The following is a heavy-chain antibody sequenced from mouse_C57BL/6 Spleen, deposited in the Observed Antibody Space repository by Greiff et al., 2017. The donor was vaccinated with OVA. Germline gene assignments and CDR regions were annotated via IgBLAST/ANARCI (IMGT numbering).Heavy chain of an antibody. Sequence: VQLVESGAELARPGASVKLSCKASGYTFTSYGISWVKQRTGQGLEWIGGIYPGSGNTYYNEKFKGKATLTADKSSSTAYMELRSLTSEDSAVYFCARSDDDDGVWDYWGQGTTLTVSS. J-gene: IGHJ2*01. CDR2: IYPGSGNT. D-gene: IGHD2-4*01. CDR1: GYTFTSYG. CDR3: ARSDDDDGVWDY. V-gene: IGHV1-81*01.